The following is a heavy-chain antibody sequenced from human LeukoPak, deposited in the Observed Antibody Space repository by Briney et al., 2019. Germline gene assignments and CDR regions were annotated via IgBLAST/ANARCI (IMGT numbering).Heavy chain of an antibody. J-gene: IGHJ4*02. V-gene: IGHV3-9*01. CDR1: GFTFDDYA. CDR2: ISWNSGSI. Sequence: GRSLRLSCAASGFTFDDYAKHWVRHAPGKGLEWVSGISWNSGSIGYADSVKGRFTISRDNAKNSLYLQMNSLRAEDTALYYCAKGGWAYSSSWYDYFDYWGQGTLVTVSS. D-gene: IGHD6-13*01. CDR3: AKGGWAYSSSWYDYFDY.